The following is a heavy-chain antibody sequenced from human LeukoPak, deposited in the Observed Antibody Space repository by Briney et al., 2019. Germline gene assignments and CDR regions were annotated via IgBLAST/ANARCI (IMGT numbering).Heavy chain of an antibody. CDR2: IIAILDTA. CDR1: GGSFSDYS. D-gene: IGHD5-12*01. J-gene: IGHJ5*02. CDR3: VRSGYDYDRFDP. Sequence: SVKVSCKASGGSFSDYSISWVRQAPGQGLEWMGRIIAILDTAHYAQKFQGRFTITADKSTTTVYMELSSLRSDDTAVYYCVRSGYDYDRFDPWGQGTLVTV. V-gene: IGHV1-69*08.